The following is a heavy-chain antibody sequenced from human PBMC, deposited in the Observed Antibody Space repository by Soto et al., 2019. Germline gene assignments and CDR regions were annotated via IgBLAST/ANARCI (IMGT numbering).Heavy chain of an antibody. V-gene: IGHV3-23*01. Sequence: PGGSLRLSCAASGFTFSSYAMSWFRQAPGKGLEWVSAISGSGGSTYYADSVKGRFTISRDNSKNTLYLQINSLRAEDTAVYYCGKGMEGDFVLMVYAGGKGDAFDIGGQGTMVTV. J-gene: IGHJ3*02. CDR2: ISGSGGST. CDR1: GFTFSSYA. CDR3: GKGMEGDFVLMVYAGGKGDAFDI. D-gene: IGHD2-8*01.